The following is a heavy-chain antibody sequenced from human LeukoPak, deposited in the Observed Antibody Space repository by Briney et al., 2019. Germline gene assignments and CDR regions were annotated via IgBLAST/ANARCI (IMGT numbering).Heavy chain of an antibody. Sequence: GASVKVSCKASGYTFTSYDINWVRQATGQGLEWMGWMNPNSGNTGYAQKFQGRVTMTRNTSISTAYMELSSLRSEDTAVYYCARGSYCSSTSCYTENWFDPWGQGTLVTVSS. J-gene: IGHJ5*02. CDR2: MNPNSGNT. CDR3: ARGSYCSSTSCYTENWFDP. D-gene: IGHD2-2*02. CDR1: GYTFTSYD. V-gene: IGHV1-8*01.